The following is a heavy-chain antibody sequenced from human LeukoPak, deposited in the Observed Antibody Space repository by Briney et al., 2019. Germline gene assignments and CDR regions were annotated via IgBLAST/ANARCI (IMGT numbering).Heavy chain of an antibody. V-gene: IGHV1-69*13. D-gene: IGHD6-19*01. CDR1: GYTFTSYG. J-gene: IGHJ5*02. Sequence: SVKVSCKASGYTFTSYGISWVRQAPGQGLEWMGGIIPIFGTANYAQKFQGRVTITADESTSTAYMELSSLRSEDTAVYYCARGGYSSGLSYIDPWGQGTLVTVSS. CDR2: IIPIFGTA. CDR3: ARGGYSSGLSYIDP.